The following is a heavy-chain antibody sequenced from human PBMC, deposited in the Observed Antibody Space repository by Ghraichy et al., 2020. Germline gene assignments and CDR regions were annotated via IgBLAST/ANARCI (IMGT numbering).Heavy chain of an antibody. CDR1: GYTFTTYA. V-gene: IGHV1-3*01. CDR3: ARVLGSVTGTAEDH. J-gene: IGHJ4*02. D-gene: IGHD1-7*01. Sequence: SVKVSCKASGYTFTTYAMHWMRQAPGHRLEWMGWINVANGNTKYSQNFQGRLTLTSDTSVSTAYMDLTSLRFEDTAVYYCARVLGSVTGTAEDHWGQGTLVTVSS. CDR2: INVANGNT.